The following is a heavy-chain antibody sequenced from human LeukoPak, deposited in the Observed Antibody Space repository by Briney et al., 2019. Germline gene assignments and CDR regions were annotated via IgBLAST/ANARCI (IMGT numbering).Heavy chain of an antibody. J-gene: IGHJ3*02. CDR1: GVSISSYY. D-gene: IGHD3-3*01. CDR2: IYTSGST. Sequence: PSETLSLTCTVSGVSISSYYWSWIRQPTGKGLEWIGRIYTSGSTNYNPSLKSRVTMSVDTSKNQFSLKLSSVTAADTAVYYCARDDFWSGYRAFDIWGQGTMVTVSS. V-gene: IGHV4-4*07. CDR3: ARDDFWSGYRAFDI.